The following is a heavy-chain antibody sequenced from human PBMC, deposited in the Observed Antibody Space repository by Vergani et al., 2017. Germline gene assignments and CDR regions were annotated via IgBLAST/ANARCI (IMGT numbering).Heavy chain of an antibody. Sequence: EVQLVESGGGLVQPGGSLRLSCAASGFTFSSYEMNWVRQAPGKGLQWVSYISSSGSTIYYADSVKGRFTISRDNSKNTLYLQMNSLRAEDTAVYYCARAPVGGAAFDIWGQGTMVTVSS. D-gene: IGHD2-15*01. J-gene: IGHJ3*02. V-gene: IGHV3-48*03. CDR2: ISSSGSTI. CDR3: ARAPVGGAAFDI. CDR1: GFTFSSYE.